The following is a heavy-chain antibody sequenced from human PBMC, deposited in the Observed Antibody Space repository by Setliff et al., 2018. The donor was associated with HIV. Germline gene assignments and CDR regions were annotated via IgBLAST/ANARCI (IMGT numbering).Heavy chain of an antibody. Sequence: GASVKVSCKASGGTFSRLAISWVRQAPGQGLEWMGGIIPIYGTVNYAQKFQGRVTITADESTTTAYMELSSLRSDDTAVCYCATGRDSSGYYFLADYWGRGTLVTVS. CDR2: IIPIYGTV. J-gene: IGHJ4*02. D-gene: IGHD3-22*01. V-gene: IGHV1-69*13. CDR3: ATGRDSSGYYFLADY. CDR1: GGTFSRLA.